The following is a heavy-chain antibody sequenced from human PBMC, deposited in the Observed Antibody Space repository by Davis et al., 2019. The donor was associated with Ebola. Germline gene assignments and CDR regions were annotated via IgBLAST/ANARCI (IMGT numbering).Heavy chain of an antibody. J-gene: IGHJ6*02. CDR1: GYSFTSYW. CDR2: IYPGDSDT. Sequence: GESLKISCKGSGYSFTSYWIGWVRQMPGKGLEWMGIIYPGDSDTSYSPSFQGQVTISADKSISTAYLQWSSLKASDTAMYYCARFRSRNYYYYGMDVWGQGTTVTVSS. D-gene: IGHD1-14*01. CDR3: ARFRSRNYYYYGMDV. V-gene: IGHV5-51*01.